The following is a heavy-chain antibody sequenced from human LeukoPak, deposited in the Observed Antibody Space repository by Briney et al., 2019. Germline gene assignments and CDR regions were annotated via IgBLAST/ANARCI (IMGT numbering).Heavy chain of an antibody. CDR3: GRKAGDCGGGSCYSIDY. CDR2: IIPIFGTA. Sequence: SVKVSCKAFGGSFSSEAISWVRQAPGQGLEWMGGIIPIFGTAKYAQKFQGRVTITTDESTSTAYMEVSSLRSEDMAVYYCGRKAGDCGGGSCYSIDYWGQGTLVTVSS. D-gene: IGHD2-15*01. CDR1: GGSFSSEA. J-gene: IGHJ4*02. V-gene: IGHV1-69*05.